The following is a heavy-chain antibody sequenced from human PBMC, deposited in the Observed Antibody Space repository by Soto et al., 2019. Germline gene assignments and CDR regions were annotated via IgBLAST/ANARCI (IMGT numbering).Heavy chain of an antibody. V-gene: IGHV1-18*04. Sequence: ASVKVSCKASGYTFTSYGISWVRQAPGQGLEWMGWISAYNGNTNYAQKLQGRVTMTTDTSTSTAYMELRSLRSDDTAVYYCARKDQLLSSYYYYYGMDVWGQGTTVTVSS. J-gene: IGHJ6*02. D-gene: IGHD2-2*01. CDR1: GYTFTSYG. CDR3: ARKDQLLSSYYYYYGMDV. CDR2: ISAYNGNT.